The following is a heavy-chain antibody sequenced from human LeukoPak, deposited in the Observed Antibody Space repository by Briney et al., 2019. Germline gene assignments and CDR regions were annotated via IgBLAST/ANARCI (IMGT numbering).Heavy chain of an antibody. Sequence: SETLSLTCTVSGGSINSYFWSWIRQPPRKGPEWIGYIYYGGSTNYNPSLKSRVTISLDTSKNQFSLNLSSVTAADTAMYYCARGIRQWGMAPRFDPWGQGTLVTVSS. CDR2: IYYGGST. CDR3: ARGIRQWGMAPRFDP. D-gene: IGHD3-16*01. J-gene: IGHJ5*02. CDR1: GGSINSYF. V-gene: IGHV4-59*01.